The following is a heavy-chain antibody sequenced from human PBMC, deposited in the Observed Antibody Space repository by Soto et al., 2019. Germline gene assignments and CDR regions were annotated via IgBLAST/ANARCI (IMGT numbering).Heavy chain of an antibody. CDR2: INHSGSA. CDR3: ARGLITGSHYSGGWYYFDS. J-gene: IGHJ4*02. D-gene: IGHD6-19*01. CDR1: GESFSGYI. Sequence: QVQLQQSGAGLLKPSETLSLTCAVYGESFSGYIWTWIRQTPGKGLQWIGQINHSGSASYNPSLKSRVTISVHTSYSQFSLELSSVTAADTAVYYCARGLITGSHYSGGWYYFDSWGQGTQVTVSS. V-gene: IGHV4-34*01.